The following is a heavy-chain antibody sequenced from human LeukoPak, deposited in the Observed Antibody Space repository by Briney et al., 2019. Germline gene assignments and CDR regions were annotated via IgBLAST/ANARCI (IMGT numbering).Heavy chain of an antibody. CDR3: ARGFRSVTTWGYFDY. J-gene: IGHJ4*02. CDR1: GFTVSTNY. D-gene: IGHD4-17*01. V-gene: IGHV3-66*01. Sequence: GGSLRLSCAASGFTVSTNYMSWVRQAPGKGLEWISLIYSGGGTYYADSVKGRFTISRDNSRNTLSLQMNSLRVDDTAVYYCARGFRSVTTWGYFDYWGQGALVTVSS. CDR2: IYSGGGT.